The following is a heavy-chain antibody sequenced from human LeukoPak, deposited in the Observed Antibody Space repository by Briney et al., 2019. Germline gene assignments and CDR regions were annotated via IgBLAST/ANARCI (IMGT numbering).Heavy chain of an antibody. J-gene: IGHJ4*02. D-gene: IGHD3-9*01. CDR2: IRTTAEGAKYA. Sequence: GGSLRLSCATSGFSFTDYPMNWVRQAPGKGLEWISNIRTTAEGAKYAYYADSVKGRVTISRDDGKNTLYLHMNSLRDDDTAFYYSADGIRYAFDYWGQGILVTVSS. CDR3: ADGIRYAFDY. CDR1: GFSFTDYP. V-gene: IGHV3-48*02.